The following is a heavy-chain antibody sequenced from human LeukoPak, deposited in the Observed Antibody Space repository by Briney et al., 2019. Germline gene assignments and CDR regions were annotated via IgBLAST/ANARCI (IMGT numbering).Heavy chain of an antibody. CDR3: AKVITWSTKPFDI. J-gene: IGHJ3*02. Sequence: GGSVRLSCAASGFTFTSYAMTWVRQAPGKGLEWVSIISGNGGNSYYGDSVKGRFIISRDNSKNTLYLQMNSLRVEDTAVYYCAKVITWSTKPFDIWGQGTMVTVSS. D-gene: IGHD2-21*01. V-gene: IGHV3-23*01. CDR1: GFTFTSYA. CDR2: ISGNGGNS.